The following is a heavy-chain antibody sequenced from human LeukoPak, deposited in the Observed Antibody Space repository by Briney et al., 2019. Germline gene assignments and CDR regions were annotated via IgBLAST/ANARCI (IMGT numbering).Heavy chain of an antibody. D-gene: IGHD4-17*01. Sequence: SVKVSCKASGGTFSSYAISWVRQAPGQGLEWMGGIIPIFGTANYAQKFQGRVTITADESTSTAYMELSRLRSDDTAVYYCARGGVYGDYWFDPWGQGTLVTVSS. V-gene: IGHV1-69*01. CDR3: ARGGVYGDYWFDP. J-gene: IGHJ5*02. CDR2: IIPIFGTA. CDR1: GGTFSSYA.